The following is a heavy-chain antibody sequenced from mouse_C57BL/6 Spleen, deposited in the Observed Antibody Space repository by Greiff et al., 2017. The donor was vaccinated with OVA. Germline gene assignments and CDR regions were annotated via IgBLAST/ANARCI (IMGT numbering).Heavy chain of an antibody. V-gene: IGHV10-1*01. CDR1: GFSFNTYA. CDR2: IRSKSNNYAT. J-gene: IGHJ4*01. D-gene: IGHD3-2*02. CDR3: VRHDGPSSGYHNYAMDY. Sequence: EVKLVESGGGLVQPKGSLKLSCAASGFSFNTYAMNWVRQAPGQGLEWVARIRSKSNNYATYYADSVKDRFTISRDDSESMLYLQKNNLKTEDTAMYYCVRHDGPSSGYHNYAMDYWGQGTSVTVSS.